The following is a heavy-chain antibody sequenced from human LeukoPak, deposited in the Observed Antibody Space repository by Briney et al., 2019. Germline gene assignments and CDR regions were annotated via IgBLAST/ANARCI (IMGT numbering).Heavy chain of an antibody. J-gene: IGHJ4*02. CDR2: ISYDGSNK. CDR1: GFTFSTYA. V-gene: IGHV3-30*03. D-gene: IGHD6-13*01. CDR3: GSLVSAAGTFDY. Sequence: GGSLRLSCAASGFTFSTYAMTWVRQAPGKGLEWVAVISYDGSNKYYADSVKGRYTISRDNSKNTLYLQMNSLRAEDTAVYYCGSLVSAAGTFDYWGQGTLVTVSS.